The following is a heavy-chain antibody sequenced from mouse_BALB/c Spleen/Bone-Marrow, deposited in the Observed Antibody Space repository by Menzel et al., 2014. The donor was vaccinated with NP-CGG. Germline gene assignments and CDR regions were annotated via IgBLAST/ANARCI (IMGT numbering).Heavy chain of an antibody. CDR2: ISDGGSYT. J-gene: IGHJ4*01. CDR3: ARVLRPHYYAMDY. D-gene: IGHD1-2*01. CDR1: GFTFSDYY. Sequence: EVMLVESGGSLVKPGGSLKLSCAASGFTFSDYYMYWVRQTPEKRLEWVATISDGGSYTYYPDSVKGRFTISRDNAKNNLYLQMSSLKSEDTAMYYCARVLRPHYYAMDYWGQGTSVTVSS. V-gene: IGHV5-4*02.